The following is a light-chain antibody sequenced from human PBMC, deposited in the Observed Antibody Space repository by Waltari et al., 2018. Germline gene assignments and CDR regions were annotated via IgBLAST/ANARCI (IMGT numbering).Light chain of an antibody. Sequence: QLVLTQSPSASASLGASVKLTCTLSSGHTSNVIAWHQQQPEKGPRYLMKVYSDGSHSKGDAIPVRFSGSSSWAERYLTISSVQSGDEADYYCQTGGHGTWVFGGGTKLTVL. CDR1: SGHTSNV. V-gene: IGLV4-69*01. J-gene: IGLJ3*02. CDR3: QTGGHGTWV. CDR2: VYSDGSH.